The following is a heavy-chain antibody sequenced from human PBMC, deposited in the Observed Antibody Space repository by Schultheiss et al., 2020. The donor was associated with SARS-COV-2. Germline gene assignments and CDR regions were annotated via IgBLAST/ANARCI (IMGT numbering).Heavy chain of an antibody. CDR1: GFTFTSYA. CDR3: ARVGDSSSIEFDY. V-gene: IGHV3-64*01. J-gene: IGHJ4*02. D-gene: IGHD6-6*01. Sequence: GGSLRLSCAASGFTFTSYAMHWVRQAPGKGLEYVSAISSNGGSTYYANSVKGRFTISRDNSKNTLYLQMGSLRAEDMAVYYCARVGDSSSIEFDYWGQGTLVTVSS. CDR2: ISSNGGST.